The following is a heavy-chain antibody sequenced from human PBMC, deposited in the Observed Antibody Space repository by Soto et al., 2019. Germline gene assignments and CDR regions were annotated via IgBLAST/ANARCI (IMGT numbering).Heavy chain of an antibody. CDR2: INHSGST. D-gene: IGHD3-3*01. CDR1: GGSFSGYY. V-gene: IGHV4-34*01. Sequence: PSETLSLTCAVYGGSFSGYYWSWIRHPPGKGLEWIGEINHSGSTNYNPSLKSRVTISVDTSKNQFSLKLSSVTAADTAVYYCARGAYDFWSGYYYYYGMDVWGQGTTVTVSS. CDR3: ARGAYDFWSGYYYYYGMDV. J-gene: IGHJ6*02.